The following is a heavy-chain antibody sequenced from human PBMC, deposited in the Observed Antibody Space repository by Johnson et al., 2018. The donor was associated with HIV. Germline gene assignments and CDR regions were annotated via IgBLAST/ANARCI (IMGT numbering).Heavy chain of an antibody. D-gene: IGHD2-15*01. CDR1: GFTFSNYG. Sequence: QEKLVESGGGVVQPGGSLRLSCAASGFTFSNYGMHWVRQAPGKGLEWVAFIRYDGSNKYYADSVKGRFTISRDNSKNTLYLQMNSLKTEDTAVYYCARGEDSYFDIWGQGTMVTVSS. CDR3: ARGEDSYFDI. CDR2: IRYDGSNK. J-gene: IGHJ3*02. V-gene: IGHV3-30*02.